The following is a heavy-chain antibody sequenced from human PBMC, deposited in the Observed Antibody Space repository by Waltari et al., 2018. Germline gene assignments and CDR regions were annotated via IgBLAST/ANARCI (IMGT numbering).Heavy chain of an antibody. D-gene: IGHD3-9*01. CDR3: AKVYFSSLDY. CDR2: ITGSGVST. V-gene: IGHV3-23*01. CDR1: GFTFSTYA. Sequence: EVQVLESGGGLVQPGGSLRIRCAASGFTFSTYAMTCVRQPQGKGLEWVSSITGSGVSTYYADSVKGRFTISRDNSKNTLYLQMNSLRADDTAVYFCAKVYFSSLDYWGQGALVTVSS. J-gene: IGHJ4*02.